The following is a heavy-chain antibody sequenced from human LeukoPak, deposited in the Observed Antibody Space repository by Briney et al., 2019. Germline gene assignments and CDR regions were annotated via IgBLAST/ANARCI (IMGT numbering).Heavy chain of an antibody. CDR3: ARVGSYSSGWGPKTDY. J-gene: IGHJ4*02. Sequence: PGGSLRLSCAGSGFTFSNYWMNWVRQAPGKGLEWVANINRDASQIYYVDSVKGRFTISRDNAKNSLYLQMNSLRAEDTAVYYCARVGSYSSGWGPKTDYWGQGTLVTVSS. V-gene: IGHV3-7*01. D-gene: IGHD6-19*01. CDR2: INRDASQI. CDR1: GFTFSNYW.